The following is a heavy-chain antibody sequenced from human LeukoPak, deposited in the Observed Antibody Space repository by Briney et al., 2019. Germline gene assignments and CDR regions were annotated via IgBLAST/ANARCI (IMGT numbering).Heavy chain of an antibody. CDR1: GGSISSGGYS. Sequence: SETLSLTCAVSGGSISSGGYSWSWIRQPPGKGLEWIGYIYHSGSTYYNPSFKSRVTISVDRSKNQFSLKLSSVTAADTAVYYCARAGDSSGWYGYFQHWGQGTLVTVSS. V-gene: IGHV4-30-2*01. CDR3: ARAGDSSGWYGYFQH. J-gene: IGHJ1*01. D-gene: IGHD6-19*01. CDR2: IYHSGST.